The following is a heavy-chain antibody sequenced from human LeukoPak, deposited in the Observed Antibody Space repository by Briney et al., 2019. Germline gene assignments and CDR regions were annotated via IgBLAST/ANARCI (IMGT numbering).Heavy chain of an antibody. D-gene: IGHD6-19*01. V-gene: IGHV1-2*06. CDR3: ARVSAVAGTAYLSMLEDYFDY. J-gene: IGHJ4*02. Sequence: GASVKVSCKASGYTITGYYMHWVRQAPGQGLEWMGRINPNSGGTNYAQKFQGRVTITADESTSTAYMELSSLRSEDTAVYYCARVSAVAGTAYLSMLEDYFDYWGQGTLVTVSS. CDR2: INPNSGGT. CDR1: GYTITGYY.